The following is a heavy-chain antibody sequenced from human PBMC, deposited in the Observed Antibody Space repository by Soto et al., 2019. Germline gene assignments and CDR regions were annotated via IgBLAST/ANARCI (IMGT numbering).Heavy chain of an antibody. J-gene: IGHJ5*02. V-gene: IGHV4-59*01. CDR3: ARLYSSSWYRWFDP. CDR1: GGSISSYY. Sequence: PSETLSLTCTVSGGSISSYYWSWIRQPPGKGLEWIGYIYYSGSTNYNPSLKSRVTISVDTSKNQFSLKLSSVTASDTVVYYCARLYSSSWYRWFDPWGQGTLVTVSS. CDR2: IYYSGST. D-gene: IGHD6-13*01.